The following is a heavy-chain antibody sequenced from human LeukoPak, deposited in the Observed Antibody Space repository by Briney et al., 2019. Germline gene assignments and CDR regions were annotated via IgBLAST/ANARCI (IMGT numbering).Heavy chain of an antibody. V-gene: IGHV3-21*01. CDR2: ISSSGAKT. J-gene: IGHJ4*02. CDR3: ARDPIAVVGGGSFDY. Sequence: GESLRLSCAASGFGILTYTMYWVRQAPGKGLQWVSSISSSGAKTYYADSVKGRVTISRDNAKNSYYLEMNSLVAEDTAVYYCARDPIAVVGGGSFDYWGQGILVTVSS. CDR1: GFGILTYT. D-gene: IGHD6-19*01.